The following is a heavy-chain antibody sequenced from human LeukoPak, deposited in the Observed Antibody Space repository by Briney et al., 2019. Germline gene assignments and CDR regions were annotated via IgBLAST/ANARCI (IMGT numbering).Heavy chain of an antibody. J-gene: IGHJ4*02. CDR1: GFTFSSYW. Sequence: PGGPLRLSCAASGFTFSSYWMHWVRQAPGKGLVWVSRINSDGSCTSYADSVKGRFTISRDNAKNTLYLQMNSLRAEDTAVYYCARALGATVTPPDYWGQGTLVTVSS. CDR3: ARALGATVTPPDY. D-gene: IGHD4-17*01. CDR2: INSDGSCT. V-gene: IGHV3-74*01.